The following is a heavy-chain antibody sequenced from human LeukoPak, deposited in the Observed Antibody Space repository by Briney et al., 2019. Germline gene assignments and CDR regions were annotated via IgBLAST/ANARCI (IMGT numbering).Heavy chain of an antibody. V-gene: IGHV3-74*01. CDR2: INSDGTSI. CDR1: GFTFSNYW. D-gene: IGHD6-19*01. CDR3: ARAPGGWIDY. Sequence: GGSLRLSCAASGFTFSNYWMHWVRQAPGKGLVWVSRINSDGTSIDYADSVKGRFTISRDNAKNTLFLQMNSLRVEDTAVYYCARAPGGWIDYWAQGTLVTVSS. J-gene: IGHJ4*02.